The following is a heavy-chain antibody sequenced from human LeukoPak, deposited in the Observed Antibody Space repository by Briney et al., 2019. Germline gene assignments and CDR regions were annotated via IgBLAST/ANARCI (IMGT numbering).Heavy chain of an antibody. V-gene: IGHV1-2*02. D-gene: IGHD3-3*01. CDR2: INPNSGGT. CDR3: ARALIFGVVPNWFDP. Sequence: GASVKVSCKASGYTFTSYYMHWVRQAPGQGLEWMGWINPNSGGTNYAQKFQGRVTMTRDTSISTAYMELSRLRSDDTAVYYCARALIFGVVPNWFDPWGQGTLGTVSS. CDR1: GYTFTSYY. J-gene: IGHJ5*02.